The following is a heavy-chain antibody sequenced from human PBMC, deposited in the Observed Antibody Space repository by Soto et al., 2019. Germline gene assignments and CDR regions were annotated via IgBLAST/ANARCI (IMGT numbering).Heavy chain of an antibody. J-gene: IGHJ4*02. CDR1: GGSLNSDC. V-gene: IGHV4-59*01. CDR3: ARGEERVAMSSRS. Sequence: PSETLSLTSTVYGGSLNSDCRGWVRLPPKKGMEWIGYIYYSGSTNYNTSLKSRVTISVDTSKNQFSLKRSSVTAADTAVFYCARGEERVAMSSRSRGQGPLVTV. D-gene: IGHD2-15*01. CDR2: IYYSGST.